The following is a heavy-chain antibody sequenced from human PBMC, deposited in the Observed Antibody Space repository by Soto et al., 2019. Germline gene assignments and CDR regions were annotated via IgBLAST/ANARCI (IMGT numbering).Heavy chain of an antibody. D-gene: IGHD4-17*01. J-gene: IGHJ5*02. CDR2: IYYSGST. V-gene: IGHV4-39*01. CDR1: GGSISSSSYY. CDR3: ARRTVTPPVEFDP. Sequence: SETLSLTCNVSGGSISSSSYYWGWIRQPPGKGLEWIGSIYYSGSTYYNPSLKSRVTISVDTSKNQFSLKLSSVTAADTAVYYCARRTVTPPVEFDPWGQGTLVTVSS.